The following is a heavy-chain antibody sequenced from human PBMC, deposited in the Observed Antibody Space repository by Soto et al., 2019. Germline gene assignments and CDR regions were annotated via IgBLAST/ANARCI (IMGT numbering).Heavy chain of an antibody. CDR2: VYYGGTT. CDR3: AGGDYYHSSGYYFYYYTMDV. CDR1: GGSISSSTYF. J-gene: IGHJ6*02. Sequence: SETLSLTCTVSGGSISSSTYFWGWIRQPPGKGLEWIGNVYYGGTTYYNPSLKSRVTISVETSTGQFSLKLSSVTAADPAVYYCAGGDYYHSSGYYFYYYTMDVWGQGTTVTVSS. D-gene: IGHD3-22*01. V-gene: IGHV4-39*01.